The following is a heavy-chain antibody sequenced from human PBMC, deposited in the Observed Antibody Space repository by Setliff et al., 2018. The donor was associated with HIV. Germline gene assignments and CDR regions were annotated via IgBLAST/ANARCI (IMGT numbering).Heavy chain of an antibody. CDR3: AASQNSYSYLGYYYYNVDV. D-gene: IGHD3-10*01. V-gene: IGHV1-69*10. J-gene: IGHJ6*02. CDR1: GGTFSKTV. Sequence: SVKVSCKASGGTFSKTVISWVRQAPGQGLEWVGGILPFLGMGDFAQKFQGRVTIGADESTSTAYMELSSLRYDDTAVYYCAASQNSYSYLGYYYYNVDVWGQGTTVTVSS. CDR2: ILPFLGMG.